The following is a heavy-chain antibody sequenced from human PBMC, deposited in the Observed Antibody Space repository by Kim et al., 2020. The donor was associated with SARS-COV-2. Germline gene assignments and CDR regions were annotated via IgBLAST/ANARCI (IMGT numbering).Heavy chain of an antibody. V-gene: IGHV3-30*03. CDR3: ARGYSSSWYGPSSSTCDY. CDR2: ISYDGSNK. CDR1: GFTFSSYG. D-gene: IGHD6-13*01. J-gene: IGHJ4*02. Sequence: GGSLRLSCAASGFTFSSYGMHWVRQAPGKGLEWVAVISYDGSNKYYADSVKGRFTISRDNSKNTLYLQMNSLRAEDTAVYYCARGYSSSWYGPSSSTCDYWGQGTLVTVSS.